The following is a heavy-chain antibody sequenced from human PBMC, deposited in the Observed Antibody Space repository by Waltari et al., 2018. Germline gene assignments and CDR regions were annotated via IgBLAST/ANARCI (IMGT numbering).Heavy chain of an antibody. V-gene: IGHV3-30-3*01. J-gene: IGHJ4*02. Sequence: QVQLVESGGGVVQAGRSLRLSCAASGLRFSSYSMYWVRQAPGKGLEWVSLISFDGSNKNNADSVKGRFTISRDNSKNTVYLQMNSLRPEDTAIYYCARGPGGYSGYFDYWGQGILVTVSS. CDR2: ISFDGSNK. CDR3: ARGPGGYSGYFDY. CDR1: GLRFSSYS. D-gene: IGHD5-12*01.